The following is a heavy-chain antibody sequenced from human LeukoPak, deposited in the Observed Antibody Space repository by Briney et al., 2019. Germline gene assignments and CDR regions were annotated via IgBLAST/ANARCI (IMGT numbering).Heavy chain of an antibody. D-gene: IGHD1-14*01. CDR2: IKHDGSEK. Sequence: GGSLRLSCAASGFTFSNYWMTWVRQAPGKGLERVAQIKHDGSEKYYVDSVKGRFTITRDNAKNSLYLQMNSLRADDTAVYFCARDLTPFVWGQGILVTVSS. CDR1: GFTFSNYW. CDR3: ARDLTPFV. V-gene: IGHV3-7*01. J-gene: IGHJ4*02.